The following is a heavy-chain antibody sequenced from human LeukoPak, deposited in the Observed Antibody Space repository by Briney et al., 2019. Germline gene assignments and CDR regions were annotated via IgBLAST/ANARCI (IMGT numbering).Heavy chain of an antibody. Sequence: GSLRLSCAASGFSFSSYWMSWVRQAPGKGLDWVASIKQDGSEDYYVDSVKGRFTISRDNAKNSLYLQVNSLRAEDAAMYYCAREVHSNYDYWGQGTLVTVSS. D-gene: IGHD4-11*01. J-gene: IGHJ4*02. CDR1: GFSFSSYW. CDR2: IKQDGSED. V-gene: IGHV3-7*01. CDR3: AREVHSNYDY.